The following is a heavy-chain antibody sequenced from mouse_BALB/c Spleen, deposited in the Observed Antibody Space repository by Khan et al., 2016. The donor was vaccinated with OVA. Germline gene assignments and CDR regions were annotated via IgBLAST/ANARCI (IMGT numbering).Heavy chain of an antibody. CDR2: IWSGGNT. D-gene: IGHD2-12*01. J-gene: IGHJ3*01. V-gene: IGHV2-4-1*01. CDR1: GFSLITYG. CDR3: ARNSYRYDFTY. Sequence: QVQLKESGPGLVQPSQNLSITCTVSGFSLITYGVHWVRQSPGKGLEWLGVIWSGGNTDYNEAFISRLSISKDNSKSQVFFKMNSLQSDDTAIYXCARNSYRYDFTYWGRGTLVTVSS.